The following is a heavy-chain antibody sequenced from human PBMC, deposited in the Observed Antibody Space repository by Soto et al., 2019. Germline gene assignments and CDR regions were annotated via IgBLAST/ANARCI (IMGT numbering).Heavy chain of an antibody. CDR1: GYTFTSYG. D-gene: IGHD5-18*01. CDR2: ISAYNGNT. CDR3: ARSYSYGSYWYFDD. J-gene: IGHJ4*02. Sequence: QVQLVQSGAEVKKPGASVKVSCKASGYTFTSYGISWVRQAPGQGLEWMGWISAYNGNTNYIDNLQGRVTMTTDTSTSTAYMELWRLRIDDTAVYYCARSYSYGSYWYFDDWGQGTLVIVSS. V-gene: IGHV1-18*04.